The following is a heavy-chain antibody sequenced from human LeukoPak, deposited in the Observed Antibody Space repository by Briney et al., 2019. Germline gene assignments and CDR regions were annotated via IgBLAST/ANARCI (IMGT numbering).Heavy chain of an antibody. CDR1: GGSSSGYY. J-gene: IGHJ4*02. D-gene: IGHD2-2*01. CDR3: ARGGGHGYCSSTSCSTELDY. CDR2: INHSGST. Sequence: SETLSLTCAVYGGSSSGYYWSWIRQPPGKGLEWIGEINHSGSTNYNPSLKSRVTISVDTSKNQFSLKLSSVTAADTAVYYCARGGGHGYCSSTSCSTELDYWGQGTLATVSS. V-gene: IGHV4-34*01.